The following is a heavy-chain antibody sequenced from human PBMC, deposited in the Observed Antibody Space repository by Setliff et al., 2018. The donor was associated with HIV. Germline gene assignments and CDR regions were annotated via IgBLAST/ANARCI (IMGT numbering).Heavy chain of an antibody. CDR2: INAGNGNT. J-gene: IGHJ3*02. CDR1: GYSFTSYT. Sequence: ASVKVSCKASGYSFTSYTIHWVRQAPGQRLEWMGWINAGNGNTKYSQKFRGRVTFTRDTSASTAYMELSGLGFEDTAVYYCARLSSAAMWGGGAFDIWGQGTMVTVSS. D-gene: IGHD2-2*01. V-gene: IGHV1-3*01. CDR3: ARLSSAAMWGGGAFDI.